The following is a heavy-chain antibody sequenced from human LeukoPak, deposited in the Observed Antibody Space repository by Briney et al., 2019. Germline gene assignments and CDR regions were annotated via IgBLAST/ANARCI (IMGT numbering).Heavy chain of an antibody. CDR3: AKDSEDGHNWAPFDY. CDR2: IRFDGSNI. CDR1: GFTFSDYY. Sequence: GGSLRLSCAASGFTFSDYYMSWIRQAPGKGLEWVAFIRFDGSNIYYADSVKGRFTISRDNSKNTLYLQMNSLRAEDTAVYYCAKDSEDGHNWAPFDYWGQGTLVTVSS. D-gene: IGHD5-24*01. J-gene: IGHJ4*02. V-gene: IGHV3-30*02.